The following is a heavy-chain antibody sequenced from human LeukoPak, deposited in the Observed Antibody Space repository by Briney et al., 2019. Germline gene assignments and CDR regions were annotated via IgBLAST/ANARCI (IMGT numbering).Heavy chain of an antibody. Sequence: GASVKVSCKASGYTFTSYGISWVRQAPGQGLEWMGIINPSGGSTSYAQKFQGRVTMTRDTSTSTVYMELSSLRSEDTAVYYCARDQNDFWSGYLYYYYYGMDVWGQGTTVTVSS. CDR2: INPSGGST. D-gene: IGHD3-3*01. V-gene: IGHV1-46*01. CDR1: GYTFTSYG. J-gene: IGHJ6*02. CDR3: ARDQNDFWSGYLYYYYYGMDV.